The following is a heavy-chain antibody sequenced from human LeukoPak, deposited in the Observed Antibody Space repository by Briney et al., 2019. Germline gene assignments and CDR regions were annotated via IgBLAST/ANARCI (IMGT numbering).Heavy chain of an antibody. V-gene: IGHV3-43*01. CDR3: AKPSHPLVADYYMDV. CDR2: ISWDGGST. Sequence: PGGSLRLSCAGSGFTFDDYTMHWVRQAPGKGLEWVSLISWDGGSTYYADSVKGRFTIPRDNSKNSLYLQMNSLRTEDTALYYCAKPSHPLVADYYMDVWGKGTTVTVSS. J-gene: IGHJ6*03. CDR1: GFTFDDYT. D-gene: IGHD2-21*01.